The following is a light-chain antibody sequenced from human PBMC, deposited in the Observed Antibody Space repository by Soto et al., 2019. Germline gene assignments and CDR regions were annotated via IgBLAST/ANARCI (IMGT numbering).Light chain of an antibody. Sequence: QSALTQPASVSGSPGQSITISCTGTSSDVGGYNYVSWYQQHPGKAPKLMIYEVTNRPSGVSNRLSGSKSGNTASLTISGLQAAVEADYYCSSYTSSSTLGVFGTGTKLTVL. CDR2: EVT. V-gene: IGLV2-14*01. CDR1: SSDVGGYNY. J-gene: IGLJ1*01. CDR3: SSYTSSSTLGV.